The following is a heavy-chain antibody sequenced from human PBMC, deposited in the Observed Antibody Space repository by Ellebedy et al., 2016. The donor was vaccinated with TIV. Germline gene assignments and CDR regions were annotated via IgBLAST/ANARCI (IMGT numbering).Heavy chain of an antibody. CDR1: GFTFSSYS. Sequence: GESLKISCAASGFTFSSYSMNWVRQAPGKGLEWVSYISSSSSTIYYADSVKGRFTISRDNAKNSLYLQMNSLRAEDTAVYYCARGEGGFWSGYPERFDPWGQGTLVTASS. CDR2: ISSSSSTI. CDR3: ARGEGGFWSGYPERFDP. D-gene: IGHD3-3*01. V-gene: IGHV3-48*01. J-gene: IGHJ5*02.